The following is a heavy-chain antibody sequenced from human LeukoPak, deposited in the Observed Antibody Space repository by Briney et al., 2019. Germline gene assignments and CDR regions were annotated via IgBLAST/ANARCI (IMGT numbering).Heavy chain of an antibody. CDR3: TRGAVGTGVWFDP. CDR1: GFTFSGYW. Sequence: GGSLRLSCAASGFTFSGYWMHWVRQAPGKGLVWVSRINTDGGITNYADSVKGRFAISRDNAKNTLHLQMNSLRADDTAVYYCTRGAVGTGVWFDPWGQGTLVTVSS. CDR2: INTDGGIT. J-gene: IGHJ5*02. V-gene: IGHV3-74*01. D-gene: IGHD1-26*01.